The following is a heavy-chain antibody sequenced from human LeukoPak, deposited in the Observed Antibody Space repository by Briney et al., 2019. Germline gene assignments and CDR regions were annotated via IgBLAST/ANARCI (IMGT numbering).Heavy chain of an antibody. V-gene: IGHV4-38-2*02. CDR2: VFHSGNT. D-gene: IGHD5-18*01. J-gene: IGHJ4*02. CDR3: ARDPKQLWSFDY. CDR1: GYSISSTYY. Sequence: SETLSLTCTVSGYSISSTYYWGWIRQPPGKGLEWVGSVFHSGNTYYNPSLKSRLTISADTSKNQFSLTLTSVTAADTAVYYCARDPKQLWSFDYWGQGTLVTVSS.